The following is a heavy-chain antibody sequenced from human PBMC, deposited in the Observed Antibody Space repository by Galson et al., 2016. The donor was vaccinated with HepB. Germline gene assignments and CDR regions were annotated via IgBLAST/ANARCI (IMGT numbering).Heavy chain of an antibody. Sequence: SLRLSCAASGFTFGSFAMHWVRQAPGKGLEWVAVISYDGTNKYYGDSVKGRFTISRDNSKNTLYLRVNSLRVEDTAVYYCAKEGGYSPPDFDYWGQGTMVTVSS. V-gene: IGHV3-30*04. D-gene: IGHD1-26*01. CDR3: AKEGGYSPPDFDY. J-gene: IGHJ4*02. CDR2: ISYDGTNK. CDR1: GFTFGSFA.